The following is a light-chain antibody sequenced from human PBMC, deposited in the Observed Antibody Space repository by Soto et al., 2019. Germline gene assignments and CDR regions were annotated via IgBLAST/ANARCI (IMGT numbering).Light chain of an antibody. Sequence: DIVMTQSPPSLPVTPGEPASISCRSSQSLLHGNGYNYLDWYLQKPGQAPQLIIYLASRRVSGVPDRISCSGSGTAFTLKISRVEAEDVGIYYCMQSLQTPTFGQGTRLDIK. CDR2: LAS. J-gene: IGKJ2*01. CDR3: MQSLQTPT. V-gene: IGKV2-28*01. CDR1: QSLLHGNGYNY.